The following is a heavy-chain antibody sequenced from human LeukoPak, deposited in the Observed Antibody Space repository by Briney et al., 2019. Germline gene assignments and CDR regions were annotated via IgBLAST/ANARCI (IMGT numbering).Heavy chain of an antibody. CDR1: GYTFTSYY. CDR3: ARVKQVLLWFGEYHRADFDY. CDR2: INPSGGST. D-gene: IGHD3-10*01. Sequence: ASVKVSCKASGYTFTSYYMHWVRQAPGQGLEWMGIINPSGGSTSYAQKFQGRVTMTRDMSTSTVYMELSSLRSEDTAVYYCARVKQVLLWFGEYHRADFDYWGQGTLVTVSS. V-gene: IGHV1-46*01. J-gene: IGHJ4*02.